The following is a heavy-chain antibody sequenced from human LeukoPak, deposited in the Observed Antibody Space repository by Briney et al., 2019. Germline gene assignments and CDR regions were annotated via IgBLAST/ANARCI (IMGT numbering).Heavy chain of an antibody. CDR2: IYYSGST. CDR1: GGSISSSSYY. V-gene: IGHV4-39*01. Sequence: PSETLSLTCTVSGGSISSSSYYWGWIRQPPGKGLEWIGSIYYSGSTYYNPSLKSRVTISVDTSKNQFSLKLSSVTAADTAVYYCARHDYDSTGSIDYWGQGTLVTVSS. CDR3: ARHDYDSTGSIDY. D-gene: IGHD3-22*01. J-gene: IGHJ4*02.